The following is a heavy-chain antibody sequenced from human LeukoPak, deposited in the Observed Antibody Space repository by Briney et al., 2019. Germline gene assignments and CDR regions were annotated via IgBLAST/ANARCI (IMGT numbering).Heavy chain of an antibody. CDR3: AKSQERWDIVVVVAATDY. J-gene: IGHJ4*02. D-gene: IGHD2-15*01. CDR2: ISGSGGST. V-gene: IGHV3-23*01. Sequence: GGSLRLSCAASGFTFGSYAMSWVRQAPGKGLEWVSAISGSGGSTYYADSVKGRFTISRDNSKNTLYLQMNSLRAEDTAVYYCAKSQERWDIVVVVAATDYWGQGTLVTVSS. CDR1: GFTFGSYA.